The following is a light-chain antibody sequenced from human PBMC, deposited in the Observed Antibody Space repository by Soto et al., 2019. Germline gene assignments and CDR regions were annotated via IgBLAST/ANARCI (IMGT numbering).Light chain of an antibody. V-gene: IGLV2-11*01. CDR3: CSCAASYTLV. J-gene: IGLJ3*02. CDR1: SSNVGGYNY. Sequence: QSALTQPRSVSASPGQSVTISCTGTSSNVGGYNYVSWYQQNPGKAPKLMIYDASKRPPGVPDRFSGSKSGNAASLTISGLQAEDEADYYCCSCAASYTLVFGGGTKLTVL. CDR2: DAS.